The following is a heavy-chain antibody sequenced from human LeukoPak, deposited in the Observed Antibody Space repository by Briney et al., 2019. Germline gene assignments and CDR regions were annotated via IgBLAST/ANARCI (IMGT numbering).Heavy chain of an antibody. D-gene: IGHD3-10*01. J-gene: IGHJ4*02. V-gene: IGHV4-30-4*01. CDR2: IYYSGST. Sequence: SETQSLTCTVSGGSISSGDYYWSWIRQPPGKGLEWIGYIYYSGSTYYNPSLKSRVTISVDTSKNQFSLKLSSVTAADTAVYYCAGGREYYFDYWGQGTLVTVSS. CDR3: AGGREYYFDY. CDR1: GGSISSGDYY.